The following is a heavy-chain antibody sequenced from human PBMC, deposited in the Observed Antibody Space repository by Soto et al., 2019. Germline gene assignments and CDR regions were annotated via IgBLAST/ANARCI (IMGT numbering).Heavy chain of an antibody. V-gene: IGHV1-2*04. CDR3: ARGRGNSGYDPLDY. J-gene: IGHJ4*01. Sequence: ASVKVSCKASGYTFTGHYIHWVRKTPGQGLEWMGWINPNGGGANHAQKFQDWVTMTRDTSITTAYMKVSRLTSDDTAVYYCARGRGNSGYDPLDYWG. CDR2: INPNGGGA. D-gene: IGHD5-12*01. CDR1: GYTFTGHY.